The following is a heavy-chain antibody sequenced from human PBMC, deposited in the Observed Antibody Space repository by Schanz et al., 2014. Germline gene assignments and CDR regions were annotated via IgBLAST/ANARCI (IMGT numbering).Heavy chain of an antibody. CDR2: ISSSGGHI. Sequence: EVQVVESGGGLVRPGGSLRLSCSGFTVSAYSANWVRQAPGKGLEWVSSISSSGGHIYYADSVKGRFTITRDIAKNSLYLQLNSLTAEDTAVYHCARDSRYCTGVDCKGDAFDLWGQGTLVTVSS. D-gene: IGHD2-8*02. CDR3: ARDSRYCTGVDCKGDAFDL. CDR1: GFTVSAYS. J-gene: IGHJ3*01. V-gene: IGHV3-21*02.